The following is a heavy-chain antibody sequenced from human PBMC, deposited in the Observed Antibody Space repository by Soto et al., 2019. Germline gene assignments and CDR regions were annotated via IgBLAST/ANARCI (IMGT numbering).Heavy chain of an antibody. CDR3: ASGIVGATHYFDD. D-gene: IGHD1-26*01. CDR2: IIPIFGTA. Sequence: SVKVSCKASGGTFSSYAISWVRQAPGQGLEWMGGIIPIFGTANYAQKFQGRVTITADESTSTAYMELSSLRSEDTAVYYCASGIVGATHYFDDWGQGTLVTVSS. V-gene: IGHV1-69*13. CDR1: GGTFSSYA. J-gene: IGHJ4*02.